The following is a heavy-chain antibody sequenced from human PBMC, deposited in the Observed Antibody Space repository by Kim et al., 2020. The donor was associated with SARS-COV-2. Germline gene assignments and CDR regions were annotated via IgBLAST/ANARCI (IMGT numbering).Heavy chain of an antibody. CDR3: ARDSGMITASSYGYDY. D-gene: IGHD5-18*01. J-gene: IGHJ4*02. V-gene: IGHV3-30*07. Sequence: VNGRFTISRDNSKNTLYLQMSSLRAEDTAVYYCARDSGMITASSYGYDYFGQGTQVTVSS.